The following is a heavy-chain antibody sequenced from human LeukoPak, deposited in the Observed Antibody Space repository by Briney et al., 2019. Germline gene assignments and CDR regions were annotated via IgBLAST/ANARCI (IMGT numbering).Heavy chain of an antibody. CDR2: ISSSGSTI. CDR3: ARESPKLRYEDY. J-gene: IGHJ4*02. Sequence: GGSLRLSCAASGFTFSTYSMNWVRQAPGKGLEWVSYISSSGSTIYYANSLKGRFTISRDNAKNSLYLQMNSLRAEDTAVYYCARESPKLRYEDYWGQGTLVTVSS. CDR1: GFTFSTYS. V-gene: IGHV3-48*04. D-gene: IGHD3-9*01.